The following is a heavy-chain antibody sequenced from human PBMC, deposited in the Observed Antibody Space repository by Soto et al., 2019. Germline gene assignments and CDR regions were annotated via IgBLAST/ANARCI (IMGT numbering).Heavy chain of an antibody. Sequence: ASVKVSCKASGGTFSSYTISWVRQAPGQGLEWMGRIIPILGIANYAQKFQGRVTITADKSTSTAYMELSSLRSEDTAVYYCARGGYDILTGSPGYWFDPWGQGTLVTVSS. CDR2: IIPILGIA. J-gene: IGHJ5*02. D-gene: IGHD3-9*01. CDR1: GGTFSSYT. CDR3: ARGGYDILTGSPGYWFDP. V-gene: IGHV1-69*02.